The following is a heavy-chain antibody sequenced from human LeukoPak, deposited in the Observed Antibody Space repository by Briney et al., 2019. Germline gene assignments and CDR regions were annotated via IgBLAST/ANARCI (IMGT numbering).Heavy chain of an antibody. V-gene: IGHV3-33*01. CDR1: GFTFSSYG. J-gene: IGHJ4*02. CDR3: ARENYYDSGTYFDY. Sequence: PGGSLRLSCAASGFTFSSYGMHWVRQAPGKGLEWVAVIWYDGSNKYYADSVKGRFTISRDNSKNTLYLQMNSLRAEDTAVYYCARENYYDSGTYFDYWGQGTLVTVSS. D-gene: IGHD3-22*01. CDR2: IWYDGSNK.